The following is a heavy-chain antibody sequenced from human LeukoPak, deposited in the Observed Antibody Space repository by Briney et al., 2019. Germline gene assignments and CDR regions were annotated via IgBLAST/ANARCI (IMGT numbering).Heavy chain of an antibody. D-gene: IGHD2-2*01. CDR2: ISYDGSNK. CDR1: GFTFSSYG. CDR3: AKDLGYCSSTSCLSIDY. J-gene: IGHJ4*02. V-gene: IGHV3-30*18. Sequence: GGSLRLSCAASGFTFSSYGMSWVRQAPGKGLEWVAVISYDGSNKYYADSVKGRFTISRDNSKNTLYLQMNSLRAEDTAVYYCAKDLGYCSSTSCLSIDYWGQGTLVTVSS.